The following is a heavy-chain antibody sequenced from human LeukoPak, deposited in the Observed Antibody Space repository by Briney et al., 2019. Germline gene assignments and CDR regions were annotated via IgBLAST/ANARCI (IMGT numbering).Heavy chain of an antibody. CDR2: IRYDGSNK. Sequence: GGSLRLSCAASGFTFSSYGMHWVRQAPGKGLEWVAFIRYDGSNKYYADSVKGRFTISRDNSKNTLYLQMNSLRAEDTAVYYCAKEGSIFGVVIRPYYFDYWGQGTLVTVSS. J-gene: IGHJ4*02. CDR3: AKEGSIFGVVIRPYYFDY. D-gene: IGHD3-3*01. V-gene: IGHV3-30*02. CDR1: GFTFSSYG.